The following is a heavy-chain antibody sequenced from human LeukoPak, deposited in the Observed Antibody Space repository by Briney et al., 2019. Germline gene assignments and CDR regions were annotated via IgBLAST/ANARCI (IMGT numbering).Heavy chain of an antibody. V-gene: IGHV4-34*01. J-gene: IGHJ4*02. D-gene: IGHD6-19*01. CDR1: GGSFSGYY. CDR2: INHSGST. CDR3: ARGTRRAVAATGGYYFDY. Sequence: SETLSLTCAVYGGSFSGYYWSWIRQPPGKGLEWIGEINHSGSTNYNPSLKSRVTISVDTSKNQFSLKLSSVTAADTAVYYCARGTRRAVAATGGYYFDYWGQGTLVTVSS.